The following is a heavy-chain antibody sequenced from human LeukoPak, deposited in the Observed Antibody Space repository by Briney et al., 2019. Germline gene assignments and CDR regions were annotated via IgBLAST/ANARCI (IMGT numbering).Heavy chain of an antibody. D-gene: IGHD2-2*01. J-gene: IGHJ4*02. CDR2: ISYDGSNK. Sequence: GRSLRLSCAASGFTFSSCAMHWVRQAPGKGLEWVAVISYDGSNKYYADSVKGRFTISRDNSKNTLYLQMNSLRAEDTAVYYCARGDIVVVPAARSGYWGQGTLVTVSS. CDR1: GFTFSSCA. CDR3: ARGDIVVVPAARSGY. V-gene: IGHV3-30-3*01.